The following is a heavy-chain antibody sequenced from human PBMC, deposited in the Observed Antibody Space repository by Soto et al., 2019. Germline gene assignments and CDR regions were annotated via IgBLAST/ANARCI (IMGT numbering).Heavy chain of an antibody. CDR1: GGAVTSGYYY. CDR2: IDYSGSA. Sequence: PSETLSLTCSVSGGAVTSGYYYWTWIRQPPGKALEWIGYIDYSGSANYNPSLRSRVTIPIDTSKNQFSLKLSSVTAADTAVYYCARLVQKEGGTLSNYYYGVDVWGQGTTVTVSS. D-gene: IGHD3-16*01. J-gene: IGHJ6*02. V-gene: IGHV4-61*01. CDR3: ARLVQKEGGTLSNYYYGVDV.